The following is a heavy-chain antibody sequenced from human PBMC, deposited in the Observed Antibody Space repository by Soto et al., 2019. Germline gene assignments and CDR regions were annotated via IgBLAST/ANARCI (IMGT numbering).Heavy chain of an antibody. V-gene: IGHV3-48*02. J-gene: IGHJ4*02. Sequence: GGSLRRSCAASGFTFSSYSMNWVRQAPGKGLEWVSYISSSSSTIYYADSVKGRFTISRDNAKNSLYLQMNSLRDEDTAVYYCARDPYYYDSSGHSDYWGQGTLVTVSS. CDR1: GFTFSSYS. CDR3: ARDPYYYDSSGHSDY. CDR2: ISSSSSTI. D-gene: IGHD3-22*01.